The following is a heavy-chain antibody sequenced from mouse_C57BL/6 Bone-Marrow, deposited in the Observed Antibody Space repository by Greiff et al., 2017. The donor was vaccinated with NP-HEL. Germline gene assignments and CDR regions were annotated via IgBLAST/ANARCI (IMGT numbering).Heavy chain of an antibody. CDR3: ARHAAQALDY. CDR1: GFTFSDYY. Sequence: EVKVVESGGGLVQPGGSLKLSCAASGFTFSDYYMYWVRQTPEKRLEWVAYISNGGGSTYYPDTVKGRFTISRDNAKNTLYLQMSRLKSEDTAMYYCARHAAQALDYWGQGTTLTVSS. V-gene: IGHV5-12*01. CDR2: ISNGGGST. J-gene: IGHJ2*01. D-gene: IGHD3-2*02.